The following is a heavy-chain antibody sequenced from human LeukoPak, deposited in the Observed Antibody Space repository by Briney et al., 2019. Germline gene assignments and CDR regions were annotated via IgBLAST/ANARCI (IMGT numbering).Heavy chain of an antibody. V-gene: IGHV3-30-3*01. CDR1: GFTFSSYA. J-gene: IGHJ4*02. D-gene: IGHD3-3*01. CDR2: ISYDGSNK. Sequence: PGGSLRLSCAASGFTFSSYAMHWVRQAPGKGLEWVAVISYDGSNKYYADSVKGRFTISRDNSKNTLYLQMNSLRAEDTAVYYCAKVMSITIFGVAIGAPFDYWGQGTLVTVSS. CDR3: AKVMSITIFGVAIGAPFDY.